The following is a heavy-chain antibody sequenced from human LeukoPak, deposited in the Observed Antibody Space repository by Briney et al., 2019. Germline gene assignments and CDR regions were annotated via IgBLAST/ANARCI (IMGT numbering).Heavy chain of an antibody. CDR3: ASMWEGGY. V-gene: IGHV3-7*01. D-gene: IGHD1-26*01. J-gene: IGHJ4*02. Sequence: GGSLRLSCAASGFTFSNYWMTWVRQAPGKGLEWVATIKQDGREIYYVDSVRGRFTISRDNAKNSLYLQLSSLRADDTAVYYCASMWEGGYWGQGTLVTVSS. CDR2: IKQDGREI. CDR1: GFTFSNYW.